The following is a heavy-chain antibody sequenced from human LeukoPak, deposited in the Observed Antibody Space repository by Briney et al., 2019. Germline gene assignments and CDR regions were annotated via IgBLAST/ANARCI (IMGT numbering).Heavy chain of an antibody. V-gene: IGHV1-46*01. CDR1: GFPFSSYY. Sequence: GASVKVSCKASGFPFSSYYMHWERQAPGQGLEWMGIVNLSGGGTSYAQKFQGRVTMTRDTSTSTVYMELSSLTSEDTAMYFCARARPVAGLDYWGQGTLVTVSS. D-gene: IGHD6-19*01. J-gene: IGHJ4*02. CDR2: VNLSGGGT. CDR3: ARARPVAGLDY.